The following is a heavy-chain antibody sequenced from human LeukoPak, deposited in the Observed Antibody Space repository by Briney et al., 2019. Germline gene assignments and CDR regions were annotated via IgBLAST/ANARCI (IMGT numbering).Heavy chain of an antibody. CDR2: IDSYGSGT. Sequence: PGVSLRLSCAASGFRFSSYWMHWVRQAPGKGLVWVSRIDSYGSGTTYADSVKGRFTISRDNAKNTLYLQMNSLSAEDTAIYYCVRDGDGDYPVDSWGQGTLVTVSS. CDR3: VRDGDGDYPVDS. D-gene: IGHD4-17*01. J-gene: IGHJ4*02. V-gene: IGHV3-74*01. CDR1: GFRFSSYW.